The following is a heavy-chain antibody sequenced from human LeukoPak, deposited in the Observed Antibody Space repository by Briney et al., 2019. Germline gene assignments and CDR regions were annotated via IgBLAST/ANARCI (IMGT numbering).Heavy chain of an antibody. CDR3: AKDLSSGSRRAY. CDR2: TRYDGSNK. V-gene: IGHV3-30*02. J-gene: IGHJ4*02. D-gene: IGHD6-19*01. CDR1: GFTFSSYG. Sequence: GGSLRLSCAASGFTFSSYGMHWVRQAPGKGLEWVAFTRYDGSNKYYADSVKGRFTISRDNSKNTLYLQMNSLRAEDTGVYYCAKDLSSGSRRAYWGQGTLVTVSS.